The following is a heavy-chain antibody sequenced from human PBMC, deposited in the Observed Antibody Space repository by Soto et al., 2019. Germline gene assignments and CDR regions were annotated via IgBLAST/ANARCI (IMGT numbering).Heavy chain of an antibody. CDR3: ANPPDGHYVFWGGYPHYYYYGMDV. CDR2: ISYDGSNK. CDR1: GFTFSIYG. D-gene: IGHD3-3*01. V-gene: IGHV3-30*18. Sequence: PGVSLRLSCAASGFTFSIYGMHWVRQAPGKGLEWVAVISYDGSNKYYADSVKGRFTISRDNSKNTLYLQMNSLRAEDTAVYYSANPPDGHYVFWGGYPHYYYYGMDVWGQGTTVTVSS. J-gene: IGHJ6*02.